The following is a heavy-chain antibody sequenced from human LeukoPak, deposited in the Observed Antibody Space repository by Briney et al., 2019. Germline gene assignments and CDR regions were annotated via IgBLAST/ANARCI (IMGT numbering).Heavy chain of an antibody. D-gene: IGHD1-26*01. CDR1: GGSISSYY. CDR2: IYYTWST. CDR3: ARAVGATPFDWFDP. Sequence: PSETLSLTCTVSGGSISSYYWSWIRQPPGKGLEWIGYIYYTWSTKYNPSLKSRVTMLVDTSNNQFSLKLSSLTAADTAIYYCARAVGATPFDWFDPWGQGILVTVSS. V-gene: IGHV4-59*12. J-gene: IGHJ5*02.